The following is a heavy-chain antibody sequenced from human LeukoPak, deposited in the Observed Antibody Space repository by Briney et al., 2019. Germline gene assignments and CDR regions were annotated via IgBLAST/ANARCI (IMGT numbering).Heavy chain of an antibody. Sequence: AGGSLRLSCAAPGFTFSDFGMRWVRQAPGKGLECVAFIHDDGSKKFYADSVKRRFTISRDNATNSVVLQMNSQTDEETAVYYWARTSRLAAVGERRALDIWGRGTMVTVSS. CDR2: IHDDGSKK. CDR3: ARTSRLAAVGERRALDI. CDR1: GFTFSDFG. D-gene: IGHD6-13*01. V-gene: IGHV3-30*02. J-gene: IGHJ3*02.